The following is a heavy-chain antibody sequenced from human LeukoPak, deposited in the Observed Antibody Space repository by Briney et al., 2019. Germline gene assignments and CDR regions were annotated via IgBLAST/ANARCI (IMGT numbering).Heavy chain of an antibody. CDR3: AKEFAAYCGGDCYGDDAFDI. D-gene: IGHD2-21*02. CDR1: GFTFDDYA. V-gene: IGHV3-9*01. CDR2: ISWNSGSI. Sequence: GGSLRLSCAASGFTFDDYAMHWVRQAPGKGLEWVSGISWNSGSIGYADSVKGRFTISRDNSKNTLYLQMNSLRAEDTAVYYCAKEFAAYCGGDCYGDDAFDIWGQGTMVTVSS. J-gene: IGHJ3*02.